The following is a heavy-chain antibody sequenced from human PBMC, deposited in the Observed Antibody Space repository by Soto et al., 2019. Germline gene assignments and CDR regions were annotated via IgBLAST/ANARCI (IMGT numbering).Heavy chain of an antibody. V-gene: IGHV3-7*03. CDR2: IKYDGSEK. CDR3: ASLPRRVARCYSFEH. D-gene: IGHD2-15*01. Sequence: GGSLRLSCAASGFTFSAYWMSWVRQTPGKGLEWVANIKYDGSEKFYVDSVKGRFTISRDNAENSLHLQMNSLRAEDTAVYYCASLPRRVARCYSFEHWGPGALVIVTS. CDR1: GFTFSAYW. J-gene: IGHJ1*01.